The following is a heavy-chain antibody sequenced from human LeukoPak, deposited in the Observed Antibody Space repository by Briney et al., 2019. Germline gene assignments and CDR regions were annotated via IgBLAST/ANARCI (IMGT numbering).Heavy chain of an antibody. V-gene: IGHV4-59*01. CDR1: GGSFSGYY. Sequence: PSETLSLTCAVYGGSFSGYYWSWIRRPPGKGLEWIGYIYYSGSTNYNPSLKSRVTISVDTSKNQFSLKLSSVTAADTAVYYCARGSITIFGVVDYWGQGTLVTVSS. CDR3: ARGSITIFGVVDY. J-gene: IGHJ4*02. CDR2: IYYSGST. D-gene: IGHD3-3*01.